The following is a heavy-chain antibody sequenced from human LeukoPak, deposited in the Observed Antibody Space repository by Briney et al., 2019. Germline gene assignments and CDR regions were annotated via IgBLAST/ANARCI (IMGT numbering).Heavy chain of an antibody. V-gene: IGHV4-31*03. J-gene: IGHJ6*02. Sequence: PSETLSPTCTVSGGSISSGGYYWSWIRQHPGKGLEWIGYIYYSGSTYYNPFLKSRVTISVDTSKNQFSLKLSSVTAADTAVYYCARHDCSSTSCYYYYGMDVWGQGTTVTVSS. CDR3: ARHDCSSTSCYYYYGMDV. CDR1: GGSISSGGYY. D-gene: IGHD2-2*01. CDR2: IYYSGST.